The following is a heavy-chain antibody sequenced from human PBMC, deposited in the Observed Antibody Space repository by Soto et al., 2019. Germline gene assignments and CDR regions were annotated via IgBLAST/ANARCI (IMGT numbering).Heavy chain of an antibody. CDR1: GFTFSSYG. Sequence: GGSLRLSCAASGFTFSSYGMHWVRQAPGKGLEWVAVIWYDGSNKYYADSVKGRFTISRDNSKNTLYLQMNSLRAEDTAVYYCARDWAVARLPTSADVWGQGTTVTVSS. J-gene: IGHJ6*01. CDR2: IWYDGSNK. V-gene: IGHV3-33*01. CDR3: ARDWAVARLPTSADV. D-gene: IGHD6-19*01.